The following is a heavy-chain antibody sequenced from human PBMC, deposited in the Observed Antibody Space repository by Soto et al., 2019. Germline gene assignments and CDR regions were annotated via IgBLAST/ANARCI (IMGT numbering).Heavy chain of an antibody. CDR2: ISWNSGSI. CDR1: GFTFIAYA. D-gene: IGHD6-13*01. J-gene: IGHJ4*02. Sequence: EVQLVDSGGGWDQPAGSLRPSCAAPGFTFIAYAMHGDRQVPGKGLEWVAGISWNSGSIGYPDFVKGRFPISRDNAKNSLYLQMNSLRAEDTALYYCAKDIGSSWYEEYYFDYWGQGTLVTVSS. V-gene: IGHV3-9*01. CDR3: AKDIGSSWYEEYYFDY.